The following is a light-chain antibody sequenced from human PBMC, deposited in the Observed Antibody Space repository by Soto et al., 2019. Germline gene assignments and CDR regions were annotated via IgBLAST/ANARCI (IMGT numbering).Light chain of an antibody. V-gene: IGLV1-44*01. J-gene: IGLJ1*01. CDR1: SSNPGRNT. CDR2: SNN. Sequence: SVPTQPPAAPGSPGQRDNYSCSGSSSNPGRNTVNCYHQLPAPAPKLHIYSNNQRLSGVPDRFSGSNSGTSASMAISGVQSADEADYYCAGGDDRLNGYVFGTGTKVTDL. CDR3: AGGDDRLNGYV.